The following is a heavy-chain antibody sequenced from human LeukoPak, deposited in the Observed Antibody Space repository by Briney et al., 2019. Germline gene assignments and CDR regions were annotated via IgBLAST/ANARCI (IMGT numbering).Heavy chain of an antibody. Sequence: PSETLSLTCTVSGGSISSYYWSWIRQPPGKGLEWIGYIYYSGSTNYNPSLKSRLTISVDTSKNQFSLKLSSVTAADTAVYYCARDLGTSGFDNLGQGTLVTVSS. CDR1: GGSISSYY. CDR2: IYYSGST. D-gene: IGHD3-16*01. V-gene: IGHV4-59*01. CDR3: ARDLGTSGFDN. J-gene: IGHJ4*02.